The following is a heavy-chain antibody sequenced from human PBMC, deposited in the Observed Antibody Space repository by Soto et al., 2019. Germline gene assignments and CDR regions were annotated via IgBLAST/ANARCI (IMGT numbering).Heavy chain of an antibody. CDR1: GGSISSYY. Sequence: SETLSLTCTVSGGSISSYYWSWIRQPPGKGLEWIGYIYYSGSTNYNPSLKSRVTISVDTSKNQFSLKLSSVTAADTAVYYCARRYCSGGRCSSGYKNNWFDHGLQRTLVTV. CDR3: ARRYCSGGRCSSGYKNNWFDH. D-gene: IGHD2-15*01. J-gene: IGHJ5*02. CDR2: IYYSGST. V-gene: IGHV4-59*08.